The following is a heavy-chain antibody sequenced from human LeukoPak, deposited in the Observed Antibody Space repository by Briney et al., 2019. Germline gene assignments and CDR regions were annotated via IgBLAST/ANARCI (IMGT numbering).Heavy chain of an antibody. D-gene: IGHD4/OR15-4a*01. CDR1: GYSISSGYY. V-gene: IGHV4-38-2*02. CDR2: IYYSGST. J-gene: IGHJ5*02. CDR3: ARHGPYAASGLDP. Sequence: SETLSLTRTVSGYSISSGYYWGWIRQPPGKGLEWIGSIYYSGSTYYNPSLKSRVTISVDTSKNQFSLKLSSVTAADTAVYYCARHGPYAASGLDPWGQGTLVTVSS.